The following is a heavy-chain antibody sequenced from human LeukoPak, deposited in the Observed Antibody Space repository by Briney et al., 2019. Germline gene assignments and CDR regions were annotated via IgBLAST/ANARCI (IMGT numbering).Heavy chain of an antibody. CDR2: IYHSGST. Sequence: SETLSLTCTVSGYSISRGYYWGWIRQPPGKGLEWIGCIYHSGSTYYNPSLKSRVTISVDTPKNQFSLRLSSVTAADTAVYYCARVTGYMIEDYFDYWGQGTLVTVSS. J-gene: IGHJ4*02. D-gene: IGHD3-22*01. CDR3: ARVTGYMIEDYFDY. CDR1: GYSISRGYY. V-gene: IGHV4-38-2*02.